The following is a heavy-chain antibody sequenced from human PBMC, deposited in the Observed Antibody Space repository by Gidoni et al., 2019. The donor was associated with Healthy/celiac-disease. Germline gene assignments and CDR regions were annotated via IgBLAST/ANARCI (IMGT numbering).Heavy chain of an antibody. CDR3: ARLMLSGYFDY. V-gene: IGHV4-39*01. Sequence: QLQLQESGPGLVKPSETLSLTCPVSGCSISSSSYYWGWIRQPPGKGLEWIGSIYYSGSTYYNPSLKSRVTISVDTSKNQVSLKLSSVTAADTAVYYCARLMLSGYFDYWGQGTLVTVSS. D-gene: IGHD3-3*01. J-gene: IGHJ4*02. CDR2: IYYSGST. CDR1: GCSISSSSYY.